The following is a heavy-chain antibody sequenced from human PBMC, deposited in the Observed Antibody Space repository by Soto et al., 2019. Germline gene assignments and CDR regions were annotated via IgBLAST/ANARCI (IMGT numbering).Heavy chain of an antibody. J-gene: IGHJ6*02. V-gene: IGHV1-58*01. D-gene: IGHD3-22*01. Sequence: ASVKVSCKASGFTFTSSAVQWVRQARGQRLEWIGWIVVGSGNTNYAQKFQEGVTITRDMSTSTAYMELSSLRSEDTAVYYCAASSPRYYYDSSAVWGQGTTVTVSS. CDR2: IVVGSGNT. CDR3: AASSPRYYYDSSAV. CDR1: GFTFTSSA.